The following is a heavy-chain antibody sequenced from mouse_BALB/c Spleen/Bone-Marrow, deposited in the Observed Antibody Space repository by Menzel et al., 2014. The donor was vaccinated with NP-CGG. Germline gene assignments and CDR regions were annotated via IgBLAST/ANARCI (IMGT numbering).Heavy chain of an antibody. CDR3: ARLGYYGGFAY. J-gene: IGHJ3*01. CDR2: INPDSKTI. V-gene: IGHV4-1*02. D-gene: IGHD2-3*01. Sequence: EVKLVESGGGLVQPEDLKLSCAASGFDFSRYWMSWVRQAPGKGLEWIGEINPDSKTINYSPSLKDKFIISRDNAKNTLYLQMNKVRSEDTALYYCARLGYYGGFAYWGQGTLVTVSA. CDR1: GFDFSRYW.